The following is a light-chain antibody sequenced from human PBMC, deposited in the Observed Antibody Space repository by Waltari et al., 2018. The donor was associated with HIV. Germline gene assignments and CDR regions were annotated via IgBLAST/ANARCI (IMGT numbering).Light chain of an antibody. J-gene: IGKJ1*01. Sequence: VMTQSPATLCESPGKIANLSSRASRSVGRSLAWYQQKPGRSPRLLIYGASSRASDVPPTFSGSGAGTDFSLSISSLRSDDVGIYYCQQYSTWPLTFGRGTTVEIK. CDR1: RSVGRS. CDR2: GAS. V-gene: IGKV3-15*01. CDR3: QQYSTWPLT.